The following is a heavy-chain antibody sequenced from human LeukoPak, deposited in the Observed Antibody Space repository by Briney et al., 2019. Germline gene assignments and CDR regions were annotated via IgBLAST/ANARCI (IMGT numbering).Heavy chain of an antibody. J-gene: IGHJ4*02. CDR3: AGTYYYDSSGYQSLFDY. D-gene: IGHD3-22*01. CDR1: GGTFSSYA. CDR2: IIPTFGTA. Sequence: SVKVSCKASGGTFSSYAISWVRQAPGQGLEWMGGIIPTFGTANYAQKFQGRVTITTDESTSTAYMELSSLRSEDTAVYYCAGTYYYDSSGYQSLFDYWGQGTLVTVSS. V-gene: IGHV1-69*05.